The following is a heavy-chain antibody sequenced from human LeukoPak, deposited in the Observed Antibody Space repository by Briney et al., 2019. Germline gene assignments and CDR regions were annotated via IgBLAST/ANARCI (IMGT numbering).Heavy chain of an antibody. D-gene: IGHD2-15*01. CDR1: GGSFSGYY. J-gene: IGHJ4*02. CDR3: ARAQGDIVVVVESFDY. V-gene: IGHV4-34*01. Sequence: SETLSLTCAVYGGSFSGYYWSWIRQPPGKGLEWIGEINHSGSTNYNPSLKSRVTISVDTSKNQFSLKLSSVTAADTAVYYCARAQGDIVVVVESFDYWGQGTLVTVSS. CDR2: INHSGST.